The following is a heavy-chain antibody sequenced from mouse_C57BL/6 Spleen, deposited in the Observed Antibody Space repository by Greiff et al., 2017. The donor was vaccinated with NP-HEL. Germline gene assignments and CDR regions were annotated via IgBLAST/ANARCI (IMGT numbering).Heavy chain of an antibody. CDR2: RRNTANDYKT. D-gene: IGHD1-1*01. Sequence: EVKVVESGGGLVQSGRSLRLSCATSGFTFSDFYMEWVRQAPGKGLEWIAARRNTANDYKTEYSASVKGWLIVSSNTSRHILGLLMNALRAEDTAIYYCAREACDYYGSSYVYCDVWGTGTTVTVSS. CDR3: AREACDYYGSSYVYCDV. CDR1: GFTFSDFY. V-gene: IGHV7-1*01. J-gene: IGHJ1*03.